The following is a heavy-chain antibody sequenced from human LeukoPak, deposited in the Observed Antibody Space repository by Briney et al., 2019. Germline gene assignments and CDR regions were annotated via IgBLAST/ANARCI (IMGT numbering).Heavy chain of an antibody. CDR3: ARHRLYWFDP. V-gene: IGHV3-30*03. D-gene: IGHD3-22*01. CDR2: ISYDGSNK. CDR1: GFTFSTYG. Sequence: GGSLRLSCAASGFTFSTYGMHWVRQAPGKGLEWVAVISYDGSNKYYADSVKGRCTISRDNSKNTLYLQMNSLRAEDTAVYYCARHRLYWFDPWGQGTLVTVSS. J-gene: IGHJ5*02.